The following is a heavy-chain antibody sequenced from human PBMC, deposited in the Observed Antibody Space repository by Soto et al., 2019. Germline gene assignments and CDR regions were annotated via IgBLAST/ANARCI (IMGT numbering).Heavy chain of an antibody. CDR1: GGTFSSYA. V-gene: IGHV1-69*13. CDR3: ARAYDFWSGYYNYYYYYGMDV. Sequence: RASVKVSCKASGGTFSSYAISWVRQAPGQGLEWMGGIIPIFGTANYAQKFQGRVTITADESTSTAYMELSSLRSEDTAVYYCARAYDFWSGYYNYYYYYGMDVWGQGTTVTVSS. J-gene: IGHJ6*02. CDR2: IIPIFGTA. D-gene: IGHD3-3*01.